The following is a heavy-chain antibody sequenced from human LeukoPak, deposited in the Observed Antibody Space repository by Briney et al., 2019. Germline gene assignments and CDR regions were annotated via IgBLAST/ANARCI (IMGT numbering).Heavy chain of an antibody. Sequence: GESLKISCKGSGYSFTSYWIGWVRQMPGKGLEWMGIIYPGDSDTRYSPSFQGQVTISADKSISTAYLQWSSLKASDTAMYYCARLRWTVRFLELGVSVGMDVWGQGTTVTVSS. V-gene: IGHV5-51*01. J-gene: IGHJ6*02. CDR1: GYSFTSYW. CDR3: ARLRWTVRFLELGVSVGMDV. CDR2: IYPGDSDT. D-gene: IGHD3-3*01.